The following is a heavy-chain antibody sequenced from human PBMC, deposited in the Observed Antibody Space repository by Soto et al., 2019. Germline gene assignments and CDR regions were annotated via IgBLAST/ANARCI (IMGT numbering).Heavy chain of an antibody. CDR3: ERDLGVVTGGGWFDP. V-gene: IGHV1-18*01. Sequence: QVQLVQSGAEVKKPGASVKVSCKASGYTFTSYGISWVRQAPGQGLEWMGWISAYNGNTNYAQKLQGRVTMTKDTNTSTAYMELRSLSSDDSAVYYCERDLGVVTGGGWFDPWGQGTLVTVSS. CDR1: GYTFTSYG. J-gene: IGHJ5*02. D-gene: IGHD2-15*01. CDR2: ISAYNGNT.